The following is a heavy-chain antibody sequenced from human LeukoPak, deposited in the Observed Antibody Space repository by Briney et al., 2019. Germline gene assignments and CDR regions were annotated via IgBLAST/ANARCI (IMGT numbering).Heavy chain of an antibody. J-gene: IGHJ4*02. Sequence: PGGALRLSCVASGFSFSSYGMHWVRQAPGKGLEWVAVILYDGAKKYYTDSVKGRFTISRDNSKNTLFLQMNSLRAEDTAVYYCARDRGYCGGDCYSGAFDYWGQGALVTVSS. CDR2: ILYDGAKK. V-gene: IGHV3-33*01. CDR3: ARDRGYCGGDCYSGAFDY. CDR1: GFSFSSYG. D-gene: IGHD2-21*02.